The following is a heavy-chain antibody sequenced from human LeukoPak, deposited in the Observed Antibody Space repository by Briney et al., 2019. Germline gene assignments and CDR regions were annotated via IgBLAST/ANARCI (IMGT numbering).Heavy chain of an antibody. CDR1: GYTFTDYS. D-gene: IGHD3-10*01. Sequence: GASVKVSCKASGYTFTDYSMHWVRQAPGQGLECMGWINPNGGGTNYAQNFQGRVTMTRDTSISTAYMELSRLRSDDTAMYYCARVEPYGSGSYEDYWGQGTLVTVSS. CDR2: INPNGGGT. V-gene: IGHV1-2*02. CDR3: ARVEPYGSGSYEDY. J-gene: IGHJ4*02.